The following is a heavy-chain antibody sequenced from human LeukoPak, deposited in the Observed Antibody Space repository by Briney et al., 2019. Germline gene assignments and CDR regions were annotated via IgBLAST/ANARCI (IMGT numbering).Heavy chain of an antibody. CDR3: ASRLYCSNTRCRNFPFAY. J-gene: IGHJ4*02. CDR1: GGTFSRYA. Sequence: GASVKVSCKASGGTFSRYAINWVRQAPGQGLEWMGGIIPIFGTANYAQKFQDRVTITADESASTAYMELSSLRSEDTAIYYCASRLYCSNTRCRNFPFAYWGQGTLVTVSS. D-gene: IGHD2-2*01. V-gene: IGHV1-69*13. CDR2: IIPIFGTA.